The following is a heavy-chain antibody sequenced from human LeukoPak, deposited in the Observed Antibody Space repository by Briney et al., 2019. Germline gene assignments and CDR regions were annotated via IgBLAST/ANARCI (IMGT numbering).Heavy chain of an antibody. CDR2: ISGSGGST. Sequence: GGTLRLSCAASGFTFSSYGMSWVRQAPGKGLEWVSAISGSGGSTYYADSVKGRFTISRDNSKNTLYLQMNSLRVEDTAVYYCVCLGLGGLSLDWGQGTLVTVSS. D-gene: IGHD3-16*01. CDR1: GFTFSSYG. J-gene: IGHJ4*02. V-gene: IGHV3-23*01. CDR3: VCLGLGGLSLD.